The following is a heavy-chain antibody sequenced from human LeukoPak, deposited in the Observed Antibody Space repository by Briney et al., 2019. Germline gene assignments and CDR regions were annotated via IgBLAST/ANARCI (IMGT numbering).Heavy chain of an antibody. CDR1: GFTFSSYS. CDR3: ARDWGGSYYVADGYDY. V-gene: IGHV3-48*01. CDR2: ISSSSSTI. Sequence: KSGGSLRLSCAASGFTFSSYSMNWVRQAPGKGLEWVSYISSSSSTIYYADSVKGRFTISRDNAKNSLYLQMNSLRAEDTAVYYCARDWGGSYYVADGYDYWGQGTLVTVPS. D-gene: IGHD1-26*01. J-gene: IGHJ4*02.